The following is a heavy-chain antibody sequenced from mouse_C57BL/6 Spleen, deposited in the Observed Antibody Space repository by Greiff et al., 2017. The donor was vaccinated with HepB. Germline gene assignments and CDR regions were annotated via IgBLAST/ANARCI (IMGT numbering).Heavy chain of an antibody. CDR1: GFNIKDYY. CDR3: TLHPQSRRGAWFAY. Sequence: EVQLQQSGAELVRPGASVKLSCTASGFNIKDYYMHWVKQRPEQGLEWIGRIDPEDGDTEYAPKFQGKATMTADTSSNTAYLQLSSLTSEDTAVYYCTLHPQSRRGAWFAYWGQGTLVTVSA. J-gene: IGHJ3*01. V-gene: IGHV14-1*01. D-gene: IGHD2-12*01. CDR2: IDPEDGDT.